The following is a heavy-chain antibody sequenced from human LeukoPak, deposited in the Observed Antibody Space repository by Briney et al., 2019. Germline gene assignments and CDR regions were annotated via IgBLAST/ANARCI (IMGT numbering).Heavy chain of an antibody. J-gene: IGHJ1*01. CDR2: ISGSGGST. CDR3: AKSFTYYYDSSGYYYVEYFQH. Sequence: GGSLRLSCAASGFTFSSYAMSWVRQAPGKGLEGVSAISGSGGSTYYADSVKVRFTISRDNSKNTLYLQMNSLRAEDTAVYYCAKSFTYYYDSSGYYYVEYFQHWGQGTLVTVSS. V-gene: IGHV3-23*01. CDR1: GFTFSSYA. D-gene: IGHD3-22*01.